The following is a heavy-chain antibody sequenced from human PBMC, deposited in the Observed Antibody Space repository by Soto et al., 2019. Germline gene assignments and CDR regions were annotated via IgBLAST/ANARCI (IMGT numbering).Heavy chain of an antibody. Sequence: NPSETLSLTCTVSGGSISSYYWSWIRQPPGKGLEWIGYIYYSGSTNYNPSLKSRVTISVDTSKNQFSLKLSSVTAADTAVYYCARLYSGYRGWYFDYWGQGTLVTVSS. V-gene: IGHV4-59*08. CDR2: IYYSGST. CDR3: ARLYSGYRGWYFDY. J-gene: IGHJ4*02. CDR1: GGSISSYY. D-gene: IGHD5-12*01.